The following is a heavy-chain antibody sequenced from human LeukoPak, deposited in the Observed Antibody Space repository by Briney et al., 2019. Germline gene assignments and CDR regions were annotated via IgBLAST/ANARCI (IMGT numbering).Heavy chain of an antibody. Sequence: GGSLRLSCAASGFTLINYAVNWVRPAPGKGLEWVSSISGSGGTTYYADSVKGRFIISRDNSKNTLYLQMNSLRVEDTAGYYCAKVRLTSGYYFDYWGQGTLVTVSS. D-gene: IGHD6-19*01. CDR3: AKVRLTSGYYFDY. CDR1: GFTLINYA. CDR2: ISGSGGTT. V-gene: IGHV3-23*01. J-gene: IGHJ4*02.